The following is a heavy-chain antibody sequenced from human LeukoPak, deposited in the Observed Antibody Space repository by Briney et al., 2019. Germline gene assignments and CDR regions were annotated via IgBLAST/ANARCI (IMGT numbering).Heavy chain of an antibody. CDR1: GYTFTSYD. CDR2: MNPNSGNT. Sequence: ASVNVSCKASGYTFTSYDINWVRQATGQGLEWMGWMNPNSGNTGYAQKFQGRVTMTRNTSISTAYMELSSLGSEDTAVYYCARDRCSSTSCYYYMDVWGKGTTVTVSS. J-gene: IGHJ6*03. CDR3: ARDRCSSTSCYYYMDV. V-gene: IGHV1-8*01. D-gene: IGHD2-2*01.